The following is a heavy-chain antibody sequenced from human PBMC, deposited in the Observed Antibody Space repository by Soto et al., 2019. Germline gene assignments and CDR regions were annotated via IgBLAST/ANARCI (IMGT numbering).Heavy chain of an antibody. Sequence: EVQLLESGGGLVQSGESLTLSCVASQFTLNIDAMTWVRQAPGKGLEWVSSMSGSGASIYYADSVKGRFTISRDKSKKTLYLQMNSLRAEDTAVYWCARDNWNGAYYGLDVWGQGTTVTVS. CDR2: MSGSGASI. CDR3: ARDNWNGAYYGLDV. CDR1: QFTLNIDA. D-gene: IGHD1-20*01. V-gene: IGHV3-23*01. J-gene: IGHJ6*02.